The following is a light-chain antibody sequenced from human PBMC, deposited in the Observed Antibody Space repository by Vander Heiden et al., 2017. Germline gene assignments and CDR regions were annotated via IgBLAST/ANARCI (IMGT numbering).Light chain of an antibody. V-gene: IGLV3-21*02. CDR3: QVWDSVSDPVV. CDR1: NIGSRS. J-gene: IGLJ2*01. Sequence: SYVLTQPPSVSVAQGQTATITCGGHNIGSRSVQWYQKKPGQAPVLVVYDDRVRPSGIPERVSGSNSEDTATLTISRVEAGDEADYYCQVWDSVSDPVVFGGGTKVTV. CDR2: DDR.